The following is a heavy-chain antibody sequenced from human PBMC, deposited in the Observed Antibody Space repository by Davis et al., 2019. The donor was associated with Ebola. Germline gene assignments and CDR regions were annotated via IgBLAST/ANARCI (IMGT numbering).Heavy chain of an antibody. D-gene: IGHD6-19*01. CDR3: ARGRNGGWDFDY. CDR1: GYTFNSHG. V-gene: IGHV1-18*01. CDR2: ISAYNGHT. Sequence: AASVKVSCKASGYTFNSHGISWVRQAPGQGLEWMAWISAYNGHTNYAQKFQGRLTLTTDTSTSTVYMELRSLTSDDTAEYYCARGRNGGWDFDYWGQGTRVTVSP. J-gene: IGHJ4*02.